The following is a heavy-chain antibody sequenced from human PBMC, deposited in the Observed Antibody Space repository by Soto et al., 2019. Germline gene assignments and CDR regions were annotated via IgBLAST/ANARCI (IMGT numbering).Heavy chain of an antibody. D-gene: IGHD6-19*01. CDR1: GFPFSHYA. J-gene: IGHJ4*02. Sequence: GGSLRLSCTASGFPFSHYAMNWVRQGPGTRLEWVADISGSGDSAPYADSVRGRFTISRDNSRDTLYLQMNSLRVDDTAVYYCGKERRGSGWSVRDFWGQGALVTVSS. V-gene: IGHV3-23*01. CDR2: ISGSGDSA. CDR3: GKERRGSGWSVRDF.